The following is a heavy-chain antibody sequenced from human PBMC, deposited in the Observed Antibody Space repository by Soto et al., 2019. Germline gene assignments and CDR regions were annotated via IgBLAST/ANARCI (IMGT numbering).Heavy chain of an antibody. J-gene: IGHJ4*02. D-gene: IGHD1-1*01. CDR1: GFTVSINY. CDR2: IYSGGST. CDR3: ATEGTGGAGWFDN. V-gene: IGHV3-53*01. Sequence: PGGSLRLSCAASGFTVSINYMSWVRQAPGKGLEWVSVIYSGGSTYYADSVKGRFTISRGNSKNTLYLQMNRLRVEDTAIYYCATEGTGGAGWFDNWGQGTLVTVST.